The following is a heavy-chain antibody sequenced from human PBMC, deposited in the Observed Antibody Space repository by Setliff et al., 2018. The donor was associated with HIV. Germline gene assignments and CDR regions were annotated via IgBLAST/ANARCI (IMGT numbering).Heavy chain of an antibody. CDR3: ARITVTNLYYFDY. D-gene: IGHD4-17*01. CDR1: GGSMSTYY. J-gene: IGHJ4*02. Sequence: SETLSLTCTVSGGSMSTYYWSWIRQPPGKGLEWIGYIYTSGSTNYNPSLRSRVTISVDTSKNHFSLRLSSVTAADTAVYYCARITVTNLYYFDYWGQGTLVTVSS. CDR2: IYTSGST. V-gene: IGHV4-4*08.